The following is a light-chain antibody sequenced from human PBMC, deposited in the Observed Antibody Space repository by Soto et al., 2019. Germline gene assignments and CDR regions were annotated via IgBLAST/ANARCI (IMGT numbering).Light chain of an antibody. CDR1: HSGSSNY. Sequence: IALTPSPGTLSLSPGKRATSCCRASHSGSSNYFAWYQQKRGQAPRLLIYAASNRARGIPDRFGGSGSGTDFTLTVSRLEPEDFAVYYCQQYGSEPWTFGHGTKV. J-gene: IGKJ1*01. CDR2: AAS. CDR3: QQYGSEPWT. V-gene: IGKV3-20*01.